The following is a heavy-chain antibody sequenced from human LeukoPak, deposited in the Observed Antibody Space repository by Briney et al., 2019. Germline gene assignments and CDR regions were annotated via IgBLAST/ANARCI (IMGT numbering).Heavy chain of an antibody. Sequence: SETLSLTCTVSGGSISSSSYYWGWIRQPPGKGLEWIGNIYYSGSTYYNPSLKSRVTISVDTSKNQFSLKLSSVTAADTAVYYCASGYDNSGYYYVPDYWGQGTLVTVPS. D-gene: IGHD3-22*01. V-gene: IGHV4-39*01. CDR2: IYYSGST. CDR3: ASGYDNSGYYYVPDY. J-gene: IGHJ4*02. CDR1: GGSISSSSYY.